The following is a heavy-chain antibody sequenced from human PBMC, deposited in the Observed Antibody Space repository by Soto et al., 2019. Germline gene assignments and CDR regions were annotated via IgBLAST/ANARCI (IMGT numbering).Heavy chain of an antibody. CDR1: GYTFTNNG. Sequence: QVQLVQSGAEVKKPGASVKLSCKASGYTFTNNGVSWVRQAPGQGLEGMGWISDYNGNTNYAQKLQDRVTMTKDTSTSTAYMELRSLRSDDTAVYYCASGGVHLGEVSSFDYWGQGTLVTVSS. D-gene: IGHD3-16*02. J-gene: IGHJ4*02. CDR3: ASGGVHLGEVSSFDY. V-gene: IGHV1-18*01. CDR2: ISDYNGNT.